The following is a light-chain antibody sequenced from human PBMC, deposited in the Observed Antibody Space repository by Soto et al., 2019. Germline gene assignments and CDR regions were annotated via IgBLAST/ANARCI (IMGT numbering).Light chain of an antibody. V-gene: IGLV3-21*04. CDR1: NIRNKN. J-gene: IGLJ2*01. CDR3: QVWDGSSNHVV. CDR2: YDR. Sequence: SYELTKPPSVSVAPEETARRTCGGNNIRNKNVQWYQQKPGQAPVLVIYYDRDRPSGIPERFSGSNSGNTATLTISRVEAGDEADYYCQVWDGSSNHVVFGGATKLTVL.